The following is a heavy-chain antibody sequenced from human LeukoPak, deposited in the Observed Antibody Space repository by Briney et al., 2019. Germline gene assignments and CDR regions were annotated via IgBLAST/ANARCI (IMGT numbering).Heavy chain of an antibody. CDR1: GFTFSSYA. CDR3: ARPMNRMLVDAFDI. V-gene: IGHV3-30*01. J-gene: IGHJ3*02. Sequence: GRSLRLSCAPSGFTFSSYAIHWVPQAPGRGVECVAVISYDGSNKYYADSVKGRFDISRDNSKNTLYLQMNSLRAEDTAVYYCARPMNRMLVDAFDIWGQRTMVTVSS. CDR2: ISYDGSNK. D-gene: IGHD3-10*02.